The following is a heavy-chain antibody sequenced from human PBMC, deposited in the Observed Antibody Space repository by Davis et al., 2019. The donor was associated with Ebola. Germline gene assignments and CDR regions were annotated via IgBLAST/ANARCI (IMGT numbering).Heavy chain of an antibody. V-gene: IGHV3-7*03. D-gene: IGHD6-19*01. Sequence: GESLKISCVASGFTFSNYWMTWVRQAPVRGLEWVANIKQDGSEKQYVDSVRGRFTISRDNDKNSLYLQMNSLRAEDTAVYYCAIANRGPVADTGDYWGQGTLVTVSS. J-gene: IGHJ4*02. CDR2: IKQDGSEK. CDR3: AIANRGPVADTGDY. CDR1: GFTFSNYW.